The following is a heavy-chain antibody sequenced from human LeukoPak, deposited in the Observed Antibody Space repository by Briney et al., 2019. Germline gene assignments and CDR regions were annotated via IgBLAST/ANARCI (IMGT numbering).Heavy chain of an antibody. D-gene: IGHD3-10*01. CDR3: ARGKNYYGSGSHLY. CDR1: GGSISSSSYY. J-gene: IGHJ4*02. CDR2: IYYSGST. Sequence: SETLSLTCTVSGGSISSSSYYWGWIRQPPGKGLEWIGSIYYSGSTYYNPSLKSRVTISVDTSKNQFSLKLSSVTAADTAVYYCARGKNYYGSGSHLYWGQGTLVTVSS. V-gene: IGHV4-39*07.